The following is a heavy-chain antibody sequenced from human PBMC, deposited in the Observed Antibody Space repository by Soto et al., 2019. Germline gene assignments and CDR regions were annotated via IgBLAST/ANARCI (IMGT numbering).Heavy chain of an antibody. J-gene: IGHJ1*01. Sequence: EVQLMESGGGLVQPGGSLRLSCAASGFTFSSYWMHWVRQAPGKGLVWVSRINSDGSTTTYADSVKGRFTISRDRAKKTRHLQMVRLRAEDTAVYYCVRGEGGRETYWGRGTLVTVSS. CDR2: INSDGSTT. CDR3: VRGEGGRETY. CDR1: GFTFSSYW. V-gene: IGHV3-74*01.